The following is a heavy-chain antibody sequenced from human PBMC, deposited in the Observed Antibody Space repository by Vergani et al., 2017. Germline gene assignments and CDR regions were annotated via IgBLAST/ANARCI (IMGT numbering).Heavy chain of an antibody. CDR3: ARHTTYTDS. Sequence: EVELVQSGPEMRKRGESLKISCKGSEYSFGNYWIGWVRLMPGKGLEWMGIIYPADSDTRYSPSFQGQVTISADKSISTAFLQWDSLKASDTALYYCARHTTYTDSWGQGTLVTVSS. J-gene: IGHJ4*02. CDR1: EYSFGNYW. CDR2: IYPADSDT. V-gene: IGHV5-51*01. D-gene: IGHD1-1*01.